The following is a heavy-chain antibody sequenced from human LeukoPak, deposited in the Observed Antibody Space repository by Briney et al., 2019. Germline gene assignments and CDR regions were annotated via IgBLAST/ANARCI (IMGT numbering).Heavy chain of an antibody. Sequence: ASVKVSCKASGYTFTNYYIHWVRQAPGQGLEWMGIINPSGGSTSYAQKFQGRVTMTRDTSTSTVYMELSSLRSEDTAVYYCARDNVLLWFGESKPGSWFDPWGQGTLVTVSS. J-gene: IGHJ5*02. CDR1: GYTFTNYY. V-gene: IGHV1-46*01. CDR3: ARDNVLLWFGESKPGSWFDP. CDR2: INPSGGST. D-gene: IGHD3-10*01.